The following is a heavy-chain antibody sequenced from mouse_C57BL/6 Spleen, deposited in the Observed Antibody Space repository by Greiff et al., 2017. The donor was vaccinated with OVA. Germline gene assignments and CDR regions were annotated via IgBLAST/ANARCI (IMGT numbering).Heavy chain of an antibody. CDR1: GFTFSDYY. D-gene: IGHD1-1*01. CDR3: AREDYGSSYGEAWFAY. CDR2: INYDGSST. J-gene: IGHJ3*01. V-gene: IGHV5-16*01. Sequence: EVQRVESEGGLVQPGSSMKLSCTASGFTFSDYYMAWVRQVPEKGLEWVANINYDGSSTYYLDSLKSRFIISRDNAKNILYLQMSSLKSEDTATYYCAREDYGSSYGEAWFAYWGQGTLVTVSA.